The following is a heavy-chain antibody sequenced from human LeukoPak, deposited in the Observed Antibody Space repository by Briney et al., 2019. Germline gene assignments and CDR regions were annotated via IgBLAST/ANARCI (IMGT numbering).Heavy chain of an antibody. D-gene: IGHD3-16*01. Sequence: SETLSLTCSVSGGSMFSYYWNWIRQPPGKGLEWIGYIYSSGITSYNPSLRSRGTISVATSRNQFSLRLTSVTAEDTAIYYCARRAYYDSSGFHPTSGYFDLWGRGTLVTVSS. V-gene: IGHV4-4*08. CDR3: ARRAYYDSSGFHPTSGYFDL. CDR1: GGSMFSYY. CDR2: IYSSGIT. J-gene: IGHJ2*01.